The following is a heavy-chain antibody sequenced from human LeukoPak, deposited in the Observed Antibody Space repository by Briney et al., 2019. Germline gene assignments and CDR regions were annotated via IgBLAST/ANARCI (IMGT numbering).Heavy chain of an antibody. CDR2: ISWNSGSI. J-gene: IGHJ4*02. CDR3: AKDRDYYGSGGFDY. Sequence: GGSLRLSCAASGFTFGDYAMHWVRQAPGKGLEWVSGISWNSGSIGYADSVKGRFTISRDNAKNSLYLQMNSLRAEDMALYYCAKDRDYYGSGGFDYWGQGTLVTVSS. CDR1: GFTFGDYA. D-gene: IGHD3-10*01. V-gene: IGHV3-9*03.